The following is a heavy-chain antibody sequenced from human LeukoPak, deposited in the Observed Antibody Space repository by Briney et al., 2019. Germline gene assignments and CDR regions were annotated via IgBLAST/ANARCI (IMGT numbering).Heavy chain of an antibody. CDR3: ARVVAAAGRVSYYFDY. D-gene: IGHD6-13*01. CDR2: IGGTGVRT. J-gene: IGHJ4*02. V-gene: IGHV3-23*01. CDR1: GFTFSSYA. Sequence: GGSPRLSCASSGFTFSSYAMSWVRQAPGKGLEWVSTIGGTGVRTYYADSVKGRFTISRDNAKNSLYLQMNSLRAEDTAVYYCARVVAAAGRVSYYFDYWGQGTLVTVSS.